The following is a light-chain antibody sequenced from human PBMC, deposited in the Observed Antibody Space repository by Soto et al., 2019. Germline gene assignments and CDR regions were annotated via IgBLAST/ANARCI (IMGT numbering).Light chain of an antibody. CDR1: SSDIGGYKF. V-gene: IGLV2-8*01. CDR3: LSYTGSDTYV. Sequence: QSALTQPPSASGSPGQSVTISCTGTSSDIGGYKFVSWYQQHPGKAPKLMIYEVSKRPSGVPDRFSGSKSGNTASLTVSGLHAEDEADYYCLSYTGSDTYVFGTGTKLTVL. CDR2: EVS. J-gene: IGLJ1*01.